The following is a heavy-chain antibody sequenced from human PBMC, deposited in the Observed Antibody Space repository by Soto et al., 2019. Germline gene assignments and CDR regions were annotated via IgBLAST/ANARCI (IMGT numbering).Heavy chain of an antibody. J-gene: IGHJ6*03. CDR3: ARGGTTYYYYYYYMDV. V-gene: IGHV1-3*01. CDR2: INAGNGNT. Sequence: ASVKVSCKASGYTFTSYAMHWVRQAPGQRLEWMGWINAGNGNTKYSQKFQGRVTITRDTSASTAYMELSSLRSEDTAVYYCARGGTTYYYYYYYMDVWGKGTTVTVSS. D-gene: IGHD1-26*01. CDR1: GYTFTSYA.